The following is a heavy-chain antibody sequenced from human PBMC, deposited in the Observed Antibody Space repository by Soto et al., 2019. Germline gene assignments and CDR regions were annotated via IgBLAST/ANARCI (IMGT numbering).Heavy chain of an antibody. CDR3: STTIQTRGAFDI. V-gene: IGHV3-15*07. J-gene: IGHJ3*02. Sequence: PGGSLRLSCAASGFTFSNVRMNWVRQAPGKGLEWLARVTSKTDGGTTEYAAPVKGRFTISRDDSKNTLYLQMNSLKGEDTALYYCSTTIQTRGAFDIWGQGTMVTVSS. D-gene: IGHD1-7*01. CDR2: VTSKTDGGTT. CDR1: GFTFSNVR.